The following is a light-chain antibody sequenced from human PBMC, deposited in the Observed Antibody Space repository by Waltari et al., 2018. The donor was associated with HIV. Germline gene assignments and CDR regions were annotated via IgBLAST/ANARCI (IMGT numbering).Light chain of an antibody. V-gene: IGLV2-8*01. CDR3: SSYAGSNNLL. CDR1: SSDAGSYHF. Sequence: QSALTQPPSASGSPGQAVTISCTGTSSDAGSYHFVSLYKQHPGKAPKLLIFEVSKRPSGVPDRFSGSKSGNTASLTVSGLQPEDEADYYCSSYAGSNNLLFGGGTKLTVL. J-gene: IGLJ2*01. CDR2: EVS.